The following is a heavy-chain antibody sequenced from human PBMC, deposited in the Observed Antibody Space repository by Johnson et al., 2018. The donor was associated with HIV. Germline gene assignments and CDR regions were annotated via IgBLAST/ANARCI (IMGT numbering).Heavy chain of an antibody. CDR2: ISSNGGST. CDR3: ARIRPANWGVNDAFDI. Sequence: EVQLVESGGGLVQPGGSLRLSCAASGFTFSSYAMHWVRQAPGKGLEYVSAISSNGGSTYYANSVKGRFTISRDNAKNSLYLQMNSLRAEDTAVYYCARIRPANWGVNDAFDIWGQGTMVTVSS. J-gene: IGHJ3*02. D-gene: IGHD7-27*01. V-gene: IGHV3-64*01. CDR1: GFTFSSYA.